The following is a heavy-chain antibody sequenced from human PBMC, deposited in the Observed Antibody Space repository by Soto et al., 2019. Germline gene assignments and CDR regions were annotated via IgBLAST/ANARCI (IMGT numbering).Heavy chain of an antibody. V-gene: IGHV1-3*01. CDR3: ARGVGLYSNYDY. CDR1: EYRFTSQT. D-gene: IGHD2-2*02. CDR2: IIAGSGNT. J-gene: IGHJ4*02. Sequence: ASVKVSCKASEYRFTSQTIHWVRQAPGQRPEWMGWIIAGSGNTKYSQNFQGRLTITRDTSASTVYMDLSSLRSEDTAMYYCARGVGLYSNYDYWGQGTLVTVSS.